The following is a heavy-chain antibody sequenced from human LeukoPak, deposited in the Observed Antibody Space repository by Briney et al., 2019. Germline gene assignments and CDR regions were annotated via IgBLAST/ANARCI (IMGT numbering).Heavy chain of an antibody. CDR1: GNSFNSYW. Sequence: GESLKISWKGFGNSFNSYWIGWVRQMPGKGLGGVGIIYPGDSDTRYSPSFQGQVTISADKSISTAYLRWSSLKASDTAMYYCARLQRELELPYYFDYWGQGTLVTVSS. CDR3: ARLQRELELPYYFDY. CDR2: IYPGDSDT. V-gene: IGHV5-51*01. J-gene: IGHJ4*02. D-gene: IGHD1-7*01.